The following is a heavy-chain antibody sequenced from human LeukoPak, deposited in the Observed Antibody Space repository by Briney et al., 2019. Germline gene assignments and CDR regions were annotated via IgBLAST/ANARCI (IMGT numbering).Heavy chain of an antibody. J-gene: IGHJ3*02. Sequence: ASVKVSCKASGYTFTSYGISWVRQAPGQGLEWMGWISAYNGNTNYAQKLQGRVTMTTDTSTSTAYMELRSLRSDDTAVYYCARDPTIFGVGYAFDIWGQGTMVTVSS. V-gene: IGHV1-18*01. CDR1: GYTFTSYG. CDR2: ISAYNGNT. D-gene: IGHD3-3*01. CDR3: ARDPTIFGVGYAFDI.